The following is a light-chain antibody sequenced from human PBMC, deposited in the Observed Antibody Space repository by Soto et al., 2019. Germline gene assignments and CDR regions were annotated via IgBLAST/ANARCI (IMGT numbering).Light chain of an antibody. CDR2: GHS. CDR3: NSYAGSNNFRV. J-gene: IGLJ3*02. V-gene: IGLV1-40*01. Sequence: QSVLTQPPSVSGAPGQRVTIACTGSTSNIGAGYDVHWYRHLPGAAPKLLLSGHSHRPSGVPDRFSGSKSGNTASLTVSGLQAEDEADYYCNSYAGSNNFRVFGGGTKLTVL. CDR1: TSNIGAGYD.